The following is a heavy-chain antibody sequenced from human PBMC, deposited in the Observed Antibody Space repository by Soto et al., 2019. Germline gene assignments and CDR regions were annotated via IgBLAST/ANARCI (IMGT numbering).Heavy chain of an antibody. CDR3: ASVLLWFGEYYFDY. Sequence: GGSLRLSCAASGFTFSSYAMSWVRQAPGKGLEWVSAISGSGGSTYYADSVKGRFTISRDNSKNTLYLQMNSLRAEDTAVYYCASVLLWFGEYYFDYWGQGTLVTVSS. J-gene: IGHJ4*02. CDR2: ISGSGGST. CDR1: GFTFSSYA. V-gene: IGHV3-23*01. D-gene: IGHD3-10*01.